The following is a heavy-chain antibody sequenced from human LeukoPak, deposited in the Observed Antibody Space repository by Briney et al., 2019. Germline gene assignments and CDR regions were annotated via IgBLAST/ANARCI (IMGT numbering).Heavy chain of an antibody. J-gene: IGHJ4*02. D-gene: IGHD3-22*01. Sequence: GASEKASGKISGDTFTDDYMHGVGQAPGQGLEWMGWINPNGGGTNYAQKFQGRVTMTRDTSFNTGYMELSSLRSDDTAVYYCARRYHYDTSAYYYGFNHWGQGTLVTVSS. V-gene: IGHV1-2*02. CDR3: ARRYHYDTSAYYYGFNH. CDR1: GDTFTDDY. CDR2: INPNGGGT.